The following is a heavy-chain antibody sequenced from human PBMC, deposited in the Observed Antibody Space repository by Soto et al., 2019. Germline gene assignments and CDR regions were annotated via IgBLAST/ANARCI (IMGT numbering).Heavy chain of an antibody. V-gene: IGHV3-23*01. D-gene: IGHD2-15*01. CDR2: ISGSSGST. CDR3: ANGGWLDY. CDR1: GFTFSTYT. J-gene: IGHJ4*02. Sequence: EVQLLESGGGLVQPGGSLRLSCAASGFTFSTYTMTWARQAPGKGLEWVSGISGSSGSTYYADSVKGRFTISRDNSKNTLYLQMNSLRTEDTAVYYCANGGWLDYWGQGTLVTVSS.